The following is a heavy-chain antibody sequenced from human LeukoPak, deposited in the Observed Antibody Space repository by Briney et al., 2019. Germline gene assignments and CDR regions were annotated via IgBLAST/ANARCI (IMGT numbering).Heavy chain of an antibody. CDR1: GFKFDDYT. V-gene: IGHV3-43*01. CDR3: ARDLGSWDDH. CDR2: ISWDGSAT. D-gene: IGHD1-26*01. Sequence: GGSLRLSCVASGFKFDDYTMHWVRQAPGKGLEWVAIISWDGSATSYGDSVKGRFTVSRDNSKNSLYLQMSSLKSEDTAFYYCARDLGSWDDHWGRGTLVIVSS. J-gene: IGHJ4*01.